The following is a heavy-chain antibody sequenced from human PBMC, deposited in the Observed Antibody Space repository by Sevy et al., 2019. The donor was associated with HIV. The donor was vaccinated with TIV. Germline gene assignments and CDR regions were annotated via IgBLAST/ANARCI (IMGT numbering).Heavy chain of an antibody. CDR1: GGSISSGGYN. D-gene: IGHD2-8*01. V-gene: IGHV4-31*03. CDR3: ARCRVVLMGARANHYGMDV. J-gene: IGHJ6*02. Sequence: SETLSLTCTVSGGSISSGGYNWNWIRQFPGKGVEWIGFIYDSGTTYYNPSLKSRLNMSIDKSKNEVSLKMNSATAADTAVYYCARCRVVLMGARANHYGMDVWGQGTTVTVSS. CDR2: IYDSGTT.